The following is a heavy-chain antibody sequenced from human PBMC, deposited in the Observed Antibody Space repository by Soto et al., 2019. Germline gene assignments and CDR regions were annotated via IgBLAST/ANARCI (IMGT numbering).Heavy chain of an antibody. Sequence: SVKVSCKXSGGTFSSYAISWVRQAPGQGLEWMGGIIPIFGTANYAQKFQGRVTITADESTSTAYMELSSLRSEDTAVYYCARGRTQHIVVVTAINAFDIWGQGTMVTVSS. D-gene: IGHD2-21*02. CDR3: ARGRTQHIVVVTAINAFDI. CDR1: GGTFSSYA. V-gene: IGHV1-69*13. CDR2: IIPIFGTA. J-gene: IGHJ3*02.